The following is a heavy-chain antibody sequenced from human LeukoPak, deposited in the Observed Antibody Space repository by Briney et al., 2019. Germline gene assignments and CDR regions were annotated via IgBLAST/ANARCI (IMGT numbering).Heavy chain of an antibody. CDR2: IIPIFGTA. CDR1: GGTFSSYA. D-gene: IGHD7-27*01. Sequence: SVKVSCKASGGTFSSYAISWVRQAPGQGLEWMGRIIPIFGTANYAQKFQGRVTITTDESTSTAYMELSSLRSEDTAVYYCAITWGRDFYFDYWGQGTLVTVSS. V-gene: IGHV1-69*05. CDR3: AITWGRDFYFDY. J-gene: IGHJ4*02.